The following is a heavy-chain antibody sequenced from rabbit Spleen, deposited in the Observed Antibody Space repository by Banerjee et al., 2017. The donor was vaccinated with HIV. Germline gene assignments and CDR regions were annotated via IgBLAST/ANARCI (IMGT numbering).Heavy chain of an antibody. D-gene: IGHD1-1*01. CDR1: GVSFSVSSY. Sequence: QSLEESGGDLVKPGASLTLTCKASGVSFSVSSYMCWVRQAPGKGLEWIACIRTDNSIYSYYASWAKGRFTISKTSSTVDLKMTSLTAADTATYFCARDSTTSKNALYYFNLWGQGTLVTVS. V-gene: IGHV1S40*01. CDR3: ARDSTTSKNALYYFNL. J-gene: IGHJ4*01. CDR2: IRTDNSIYS.